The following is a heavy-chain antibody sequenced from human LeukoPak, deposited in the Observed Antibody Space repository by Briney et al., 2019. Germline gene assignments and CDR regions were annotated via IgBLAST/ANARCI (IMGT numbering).Heavy chain of an antibody. CDR2: MSSSGIS. V-gene: IGHV4-61*10. J-gene: IGHJ4*02. D-gene: IGHD5-12*01. Sequence: SETLSLTCTVSNGSISSDTYFWSWIRQPAGKGLEWIGRMSSSGISTYSPSLKSRVTISIDTSRNQFSLKLSSVTAADTAVYYCARDGYSGNDGLWGQGTLVTVSS. CDR1: NGSISSDTYF. CDR3: ARDGYSGNDGL.